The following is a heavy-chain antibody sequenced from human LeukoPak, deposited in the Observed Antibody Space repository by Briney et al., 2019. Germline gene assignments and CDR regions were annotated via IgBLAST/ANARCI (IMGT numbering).Heavy chain of an antibody. D-gene: IGHD3-10*01. Sequence: PGGSLRLSCAASGFTFGNTWMNWVRQAPGKGLEWVGRIQSKTDGGTTEYAAPVKGRFTISRDDSKTTLYLQMNSLKTEDTAVYYCATLTVRGVINIWGQGTLVTVSS. V-gene: IGHV3-15*01. CDR1: GFTFGNTW. CDR2: IQSKTDGGTT. J-gene: IGHJ4*02. CDR3: ATLTVRGVINI.